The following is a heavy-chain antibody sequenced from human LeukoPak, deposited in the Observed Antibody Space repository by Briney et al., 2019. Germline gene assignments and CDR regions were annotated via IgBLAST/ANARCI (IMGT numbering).Heavy chain of an antibody. CDR2: INHSGST. Sequence: TAAETLSLTCAVYGGSFSGYYWSWLRQPPGKGLERIGEINHSGSTNYYPSLKSRVTISVDTSKNQFSLQLSSVTAADTAVYYCARGEYRSSSWYNFDYWGQGTLVTVSS. CDR1: GGSFSGYY. J-gene: IGHJ4*02. D-gene: IGHD6-13*01. CDR3: ARGEYRSSSWYNFDY. V-gene: IGHV4-34*01.